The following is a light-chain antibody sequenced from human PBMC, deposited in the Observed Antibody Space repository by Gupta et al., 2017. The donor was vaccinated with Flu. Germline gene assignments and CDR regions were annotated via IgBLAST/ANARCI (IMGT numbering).Light chain of an antibody. CDR1: QSVSSY. CDR3: QQRSNLIT. Sequence: EIVFTQSPATLSLSPGERATRSCRASQSVSSYLAWYQQKPGQAPRLLIYDASNRATGIPDRFSGSGSVTDFTLTISSLEAEDFAVYYWQQRSNLITFGGGTKVEIK. V-gene: IGKV3-11*01. J-gene: IGKJ4*01. CDR2: DAS.